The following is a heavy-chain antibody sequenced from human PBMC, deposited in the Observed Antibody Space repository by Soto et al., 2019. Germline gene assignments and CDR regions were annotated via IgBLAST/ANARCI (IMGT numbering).Heavy chain of an antibody. J-gene: IGHJ5*02. CDR1: GYTFTSYY. V-gene: IGHV1-46*01. CDR2: INPSGGST. D-gene: IGHD3-22*01. Sequence: ASVKVSCKASGYTFTSYYMHWVRQAPGQGLEWMGIINPSGGSTSYAQKFQGRVTVTTDTSTSTAYMELRSLISDDTAVYYCARDGFNIYYYDSSGPRWFDPWGQGTLVTVPQ. CDR3: ARDGFNIYYYDSSGPRWFDP.